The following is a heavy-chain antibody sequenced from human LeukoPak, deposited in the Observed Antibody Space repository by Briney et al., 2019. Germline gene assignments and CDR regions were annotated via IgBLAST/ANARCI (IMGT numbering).Heavy chain of an antibody. D-gene: IGHD2-15*01. V-gene: IGHV4-31*03. CDR3: ARITRHCSGGGCYSGVFDI. CDR1: GGSISSGGYY. Sequence: SETLSLTCTVSGGSISSGGYYWSWIRQHPGKGLEWIGYIYYSGSTYYNPSLESRLNISLDRSKDQFSLKLSSVSAADTAVYFCARITRHCSGGGCYSGVFDIWGQGTMVTVSS. J-gene: IGHJ3*02. CDR2: IYYSGST.